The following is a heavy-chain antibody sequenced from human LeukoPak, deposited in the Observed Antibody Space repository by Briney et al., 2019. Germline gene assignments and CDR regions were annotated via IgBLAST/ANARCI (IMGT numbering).Heavy chain of an antibody. CDR1: GGSISSYY. CDR2: ISYSGST. J-gene: IGHJ4*02. D-gene: IGHD2-15*01. V-gene: IGHV4-59*01. CDR3: ARTKLYCSGGSCYSSLDY. Sequence: SETLSLTCTVSGGSISSYYWSWIRQPPGKGLEWIGYISYSGSTISNPSLKSRVTTSVDTSKNQFPLKLTSVTAADTALYYCARTKLYCSGGSCYSSLDYWGQGTLVTVSS.